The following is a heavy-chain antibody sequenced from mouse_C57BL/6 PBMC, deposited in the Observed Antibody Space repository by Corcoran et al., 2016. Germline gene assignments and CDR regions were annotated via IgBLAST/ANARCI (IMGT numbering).Heavy chain of an antibody. CDR3: ARNGQLRLRPFAY. CDR2: INPNNGGT. D-gene: IGHD3-2*02. CDR1: GYTFTDYY. Sequence: EVQLQQSGPELVKPGASVKISCKASGYTFTDYYMNWVKQSHGKSLEWIGDINPNNGGTSYNQKFKGKATSTVDKSSSTAYMELRSLTSEDSAVYYCARNGQLRLRPFAYWGQGTLVTVSA. V-gene: IGHV1-26*01. J-gene: IGHJ3*01.